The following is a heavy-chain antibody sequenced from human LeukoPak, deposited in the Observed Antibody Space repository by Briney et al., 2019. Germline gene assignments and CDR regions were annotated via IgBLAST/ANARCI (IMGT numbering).Heavy chain of an antibody. Sequence: SETLSLTCTVSGGSISSGGYYWSWIRQHPGKGLEWIGYIYYSGSTYYNPSLKSRVTISVDTSKNQFSLKLSSVTAADTAVYYCARRLKVVAVFDYWGQGTLVTVSS. D-gene: IGHD3-22*01. V-gene: IGHV4-31*03. CDR1: GGSISSGGYY. J-gene: IGHJ4*02. CDR3: ARRLKVVAVFDY. CDR2: IYYSGST.